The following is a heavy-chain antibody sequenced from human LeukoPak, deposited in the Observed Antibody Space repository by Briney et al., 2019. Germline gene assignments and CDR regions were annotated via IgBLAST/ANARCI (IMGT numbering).Heavy chain of an antibody. CDR1: GFTFSNYE. V-gene: IGHV3-48*03. Sequence: PGGSLRLSCAASGFTFSNYEMDWVRQAPGKRLEWISYISGSGNTIYYADSVKGRFTISRDNAKDSLSLQLNSLRVEDTAVYYCARDAGIDGTDFDYWGQGALVTVSS. CDR3: ARDAGIDGTDFDY. J-gene: IGHJ4*02. CDR2: ISGSGNTI. D-gene: IGHD5-24*01.